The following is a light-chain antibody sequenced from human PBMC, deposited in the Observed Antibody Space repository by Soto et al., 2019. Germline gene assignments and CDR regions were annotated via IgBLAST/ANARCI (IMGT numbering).Light chain of an antibody. CDR2: AAS. Sequence: PGERATLSCRASQSVSSSHLAWYQHKPGQAPRLLIYAASSRATGSPDRFSGGGSGTDFTLTISRLEPEDFPVYYCQQYGYSPITFGQGTRLEIK. J-gene: IGKJ5*01. V-gene: IGKV3-20*01. CDR1: QSVSSSH. CDR3: QQYGYSPIT.